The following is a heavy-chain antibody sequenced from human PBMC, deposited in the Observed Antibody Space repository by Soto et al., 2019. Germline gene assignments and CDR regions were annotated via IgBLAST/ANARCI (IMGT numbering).Heavy chain of an antibody. CDR2: IYSGGST. CDR1: GFSFSPAW. J-gene: IGHJ4*02. D-gene: IGHD3-22*01. Sequence: GGSLRLSCTGTGFSFSPAWMNWVRQAPGKGLEWVSVIYSGGSTYYADSVKGRFTISRDNSKNTLYLQMNSLRAEDTAVYYCARIMDDRDYWGQGTLVTVSS. CDR3: ARIMDDRDY. V-gene: IGHV3-66*01.